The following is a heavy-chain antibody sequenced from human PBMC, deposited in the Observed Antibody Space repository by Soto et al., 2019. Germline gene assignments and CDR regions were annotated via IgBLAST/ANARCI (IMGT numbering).Heavy chain of an antibody. CDR2: IYHSGST. J-gene: IGHJ4*02. D-gene: IGHD3-16*02. CDR3: ARDLGVWGSYRYFDY. Sequence: ETLSLTCAVSGGSISSSNWWSWVRQPPGKGLEWIGEIYHSGSTNYNPSLKSRVTISVDKSKNQFSLKLSSVTAADTAVYYCARDLGVWGSYRYFDYWGQGTLVTVSS. CDR1: GGSISSSNW. V-gene: IGHV4-4*02.